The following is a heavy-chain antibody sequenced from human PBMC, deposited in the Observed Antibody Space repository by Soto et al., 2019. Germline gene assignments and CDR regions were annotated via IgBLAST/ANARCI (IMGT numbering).Heavy chain of an antibody. CDR2: IYYSGST. V-gene: IGHV4-59*01. J-gene: IGHJ4*02. D-gene: IGHD6-13*01. CDR3: ARFTRYSSSWYKSYFDY. CDR1: GGSISSYY. Sequence: PSETLSLTCTVSGGSISSYYWSWIRQPPGKGLEWIEYIYYSGSTNYNPSLKSRVTISVDTSKDQFSLKLSSVTAADTAVYYCARFTRYSSSWYKSYFDYWGQGTLVT.